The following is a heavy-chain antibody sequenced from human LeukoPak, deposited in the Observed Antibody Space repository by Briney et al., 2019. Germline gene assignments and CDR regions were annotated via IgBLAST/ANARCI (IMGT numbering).Heavy chain of an antibody. Sequence: ASVKVSCKASGYTFTGYYMYWVRQAPGQGLLWVWCINPNSGGTNYAQKFQGRVTMTRDTSISTAYMELSRLRSDDTAVYYCARSANPGYSSSWAFDYWGQGTLVTVSS. J-gene: IGHJ4*02. CDR2: INPNSGGT. V-gene: IGHV1-2*02. CDR1: GYTFTGYY. D-gene: IGHD6-13*01. CDR3: ARSANPGYSSSWAFDY.